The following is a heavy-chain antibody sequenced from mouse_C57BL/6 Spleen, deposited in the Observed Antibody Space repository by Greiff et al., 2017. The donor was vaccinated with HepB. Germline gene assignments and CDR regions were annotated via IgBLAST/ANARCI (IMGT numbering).Heavy chain of an antibody. CDR3: ARDRGVTGYYFDY. D-gene: IGHD4-1*01. CDR2: ISDGGSYT. V-gene: IGHV5-4*03. CDR1: GFTFSSYA. J-gene: IGHJ2*01. Sequence: EVKLVESGGGLVKPGGSLKLSCAASGFTFSSYAMSWVRQTPEKRLEWVATISDGGSYTYYPDNVKGRFTISRDNAKNNLYQQMSHLKSEDTAMYYCARDRGVTGYYFDYWGQGTTLTVSS.